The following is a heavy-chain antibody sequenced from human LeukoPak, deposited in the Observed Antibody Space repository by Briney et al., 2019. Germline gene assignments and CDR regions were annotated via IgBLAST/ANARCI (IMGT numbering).Heavy chain of an antibody. CDR3: AKAAAGTKLDY. J-gene: IGHJ4*02. V-gene: IGHV4-30-4*08. CDR2: IYYSGST. Sequence: TSQTLSLTCTVSGGSISSGDYYWSWIRQPPGKGLEWIGYIYYSGSTYYNPSLKSRVTISVDTSKNQFSLKLSSVTAADTAVYYCAKAAAGTKLDYWGQGTLVTVPS. CDR1: GGSISSGDYY. D-gene: IGHD6-13*01.